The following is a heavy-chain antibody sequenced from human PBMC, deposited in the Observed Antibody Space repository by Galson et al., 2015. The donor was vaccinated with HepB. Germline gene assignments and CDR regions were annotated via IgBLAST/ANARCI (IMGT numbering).Heavy chain of an antibody. D-gene: IGHD6-19*01. J-gene: IGHJ3*01. CDR3: VREAAVAATRGFDF. CDR2: TYYRSNWYS. V-gene: IGHV6-1*01. CDR1: GDSVSSTSAA. Sequence: CAISGDSVSSTSAAWNWVRQSPSRGLEWLGRTYYRSNWYSDYAISVKGRISINPDISKNHFSLHLNSVTPEDTAVYYCVREAAVAATRGFDFWGQGTMVTVSS.